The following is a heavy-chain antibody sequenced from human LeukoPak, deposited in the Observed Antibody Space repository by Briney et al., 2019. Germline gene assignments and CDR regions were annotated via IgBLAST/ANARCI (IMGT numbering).Heavy chain of an antibody. CDR1: GFTFSNYW. CDR2: IKQDRSEK. D-gene: IGHD3/OR15-3a*01. V-gene: IGHV3-7*01. J-gene: IGHJ4*02. Sequence: GGSLRLSCAASGFTFSNYWMSWVRQAPGKGLEWVANIKQDRSEKYYVDSVKGRFTISRDNAKNSLYLQMNSLRAEDTAVYYCARPSFRTGSYFDHWGQGTLVTVSS. CDR3: ARPSFRTGSYFDH.